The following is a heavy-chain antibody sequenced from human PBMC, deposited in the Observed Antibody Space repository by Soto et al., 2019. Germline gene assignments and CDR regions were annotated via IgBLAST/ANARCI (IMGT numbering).Heavy chain of an antibody. CDR3: AXFFFSGVVPRYYYGMDV. CDR1: GGSISSYY. V-gene: IGHV4-59*01. D-gene: IGHD3-3*01. CDR2: IYYSGST. Sequence: SETLSLTCTVSGGSISSYYWSWIRQPPGKGLEWIGYIYYSGSTNYNPSLKSRVTISVDTSKNQFSLKLSSVTAADTAVYYCAXFFFSGVVPRYYYGMDVWGQGTTVTVSS. J-gene: IGHJ6*02.